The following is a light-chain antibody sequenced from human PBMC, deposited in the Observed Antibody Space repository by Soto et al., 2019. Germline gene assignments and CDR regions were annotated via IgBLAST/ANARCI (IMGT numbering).Light chain of an antibody. V-gene: IGLV2-8*01. CDR2: EVT. CDR1: SSDVGAYNY. J-gene: IGLJ3*02. Sequence: QSALTQPPSASGSPGQSVTISCTGTSSDVGAYNYVSWYQQHPGKAPKLMIYEVTKRPSGVPDRFSGSKSDNTASLTVSGLHAEEAADYYCTSYAGSNIWVFGTGTKLTVL. CDR3: TSYAGSNIWV.